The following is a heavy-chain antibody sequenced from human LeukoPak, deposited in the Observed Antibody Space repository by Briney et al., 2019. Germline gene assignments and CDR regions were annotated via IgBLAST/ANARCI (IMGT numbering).Heavy chain of an antibody. V-gene: IGHV1-18*04. CDR3: ARTYSSSWYSSEYFQH. D-gene: IGHD6-13*01. J-gene: IGHJ1*01. Sequence: GASVKVSCKASGYTFTGYYMHWVRQAPGQGLEWMGWISAYIGNTNYAQKLQGRVTMTTDTSTSTAYMELRSLRSDDTAVYYCARTYSSSWYSSEYFQHWGQGTLVTVSS. CDR2: ISAYIGNT. CDR1: GYTFTGYY.